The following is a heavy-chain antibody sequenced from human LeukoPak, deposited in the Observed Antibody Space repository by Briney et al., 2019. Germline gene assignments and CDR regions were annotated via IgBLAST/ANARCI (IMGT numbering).Heavy chain of an antibody. CDR2: LYPGGSET. CDR3: ARVDVVWSTDLVRHTFDF. CDR1: GYSFTNYW. J-gene: IGHJ3*01. D-gene: IGHD5-18*01. Sequence: GESLKISCPASGYSFTNYWIGWVRQMPGKGLEWMGILYPGGSETRYSPSFQGQVTMSSDKSTNTAYLQWRSLRASDTAIYYCARVDVVWSTDLVRHTFDFWGQGTVVTVSS. V-gene: IGHV5-51*01.